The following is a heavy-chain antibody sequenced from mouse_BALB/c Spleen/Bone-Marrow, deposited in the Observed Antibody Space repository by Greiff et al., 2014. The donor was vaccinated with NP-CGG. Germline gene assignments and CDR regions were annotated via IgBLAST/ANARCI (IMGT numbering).Heavy chain of an antibody. CDR3: ARGGHDFSLDY. CDR2: IDTSDSYI. Sequence: VQLQQSGAESVMPGASVKMSCKASGYTFTDKWMHWVKQRPGQGLEWIGAIDTSDSYINYNQKFKGKASLTVDASSSTAYMHLSSLTSDDSAVYYCARGGHDFSLDYWGQGTSVIVSS. J-gene: IGHJ4*01. V-gene: IGHV1-69*01. CDR1: GYTFTDKW. D-gene: IGHD2-4*01.